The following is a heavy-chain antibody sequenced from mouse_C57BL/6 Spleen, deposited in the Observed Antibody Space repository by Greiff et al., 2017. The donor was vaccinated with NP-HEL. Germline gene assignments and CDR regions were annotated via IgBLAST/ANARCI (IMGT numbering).Heavy chain of an antibody. CDR2: ISSGSSTI. CDR3: ARFDYDWDYYAMDY. J-gene: IGHJ4*01. Sequence: EVKLVESGGGLVKPGGSLKLSCAASGFTFSDYGMHWVRQAPEKGLEWVAYISSGSSTIYYADTVKGRFTISRDNAKNTLFLQMTSLRSEDTAMYYGARFDYDWDYYAMDYWGQGTSVTVSS. D-gene: IGHD2-4*01. CDR1: GFTFSDYG. V-gene: IGHV5-17*01.